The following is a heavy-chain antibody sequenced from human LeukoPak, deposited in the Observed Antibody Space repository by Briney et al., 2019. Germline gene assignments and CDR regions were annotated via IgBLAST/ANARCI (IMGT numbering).Heavy chain of an antibody. CDR1: GFTFSSYW. D-gene: IGHD3-22*01. Sequence: PGGSLRLSCAASGFTFSSYWMSWVRQAPGKGLEWVANLNQDGSEKYYVDSVKGRFTISRDTAKNSLYLQMNSLRAEDTAVYYCARDRGDSPRDYYESSGWFDPWGQGTLVTVSS. CDR3: ARDRGDSPRDYYESSGWFDP. V-gene: IGHV3-7*01. CDR2: LNQDGSEK. J-gene: IGHJ5*02.